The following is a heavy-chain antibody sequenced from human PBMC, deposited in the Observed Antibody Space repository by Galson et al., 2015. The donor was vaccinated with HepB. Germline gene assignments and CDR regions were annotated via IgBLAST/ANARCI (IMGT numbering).Heavy chain of an antibody. Sequence: SLRLSCAASGFTVSSNYMSWVRQAPGKGLEWVSVIYSGGSTYYADSVKGRFTISRDNSKNTLYLQMNSLGAEDTAVYYCARGGSQYSSGWYGGGVYCDYWGQGTLVTVSS. V-gene: IGHV3-66*02. D-gene: IGHD6-19*01. J-gene: IGHJ4*02. CDR3: ARGGSQYSSGWYGGGVYCDY. CDR2: IYSGGST. CDR1: GFTVSSNY.